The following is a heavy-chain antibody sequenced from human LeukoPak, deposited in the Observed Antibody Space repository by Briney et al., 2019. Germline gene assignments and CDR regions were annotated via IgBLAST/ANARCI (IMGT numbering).Heavy chain of an antibody. V-gene: IGHV3-23*01. CDR2: ISGGGDTT. D-gene: IGHD3-22*01. CDR3: AKGLPYESRAYYARLSDE. Sequence: GGCLRLSCSASGFCFSSYTMSWVRQAPGEGPGWGSIISGGGDTTFYTDSVKGRFTISRENSKNTLYLQRNSLRVEDTAVYYCAKGLPYESRAYYARLSDECGQGTLVTVSS. J-gene: IGHJ4*02. CDR1: GFCFSSYT.